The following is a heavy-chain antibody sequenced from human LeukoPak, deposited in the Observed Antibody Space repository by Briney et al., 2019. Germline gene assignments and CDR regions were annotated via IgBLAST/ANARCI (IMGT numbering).Heavy chain of an antibody. CDR3: AKALVQGDGYNYNPFDY. CDR2: ISGDGGST. J-gene: IGHJ4*02. V-gene: IGHV3-43*02. D-gene: IGHD5-24*01. CDR1: GFTFDDYA. Sequence: PGGSLRLSCAASGFTFDDYAMHWVRPAPGKGLEWVSFISGDGGSTYYADSVKGRFTISRDNSKNSLYLQMNSLRTEDTALYYCAKALVQGDGYNYNPFDYWGQGTLVTVSS.